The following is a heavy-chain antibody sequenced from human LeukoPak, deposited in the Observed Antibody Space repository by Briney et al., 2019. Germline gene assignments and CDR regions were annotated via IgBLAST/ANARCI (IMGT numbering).Heavy chain of an antibody. CDR2: ISGSGGST. CDR1: GFTFSSYA. V-gene: IGHV3-23*01. J-gene: IGHJ3*02. CDR3: ARDRIVDYREDAFDI. D-gene: IGHD1-26*01. Sequence: PGGSLRLSCAASGFTFSSYAMSWVRQAPGKGLEWVSAISGSGGSTYYADSVKGRFTISRDNSKNTLYLQMNSLRAEDTAVYYCARDRIVDYREDAFDIWGQGTMVTVSS.